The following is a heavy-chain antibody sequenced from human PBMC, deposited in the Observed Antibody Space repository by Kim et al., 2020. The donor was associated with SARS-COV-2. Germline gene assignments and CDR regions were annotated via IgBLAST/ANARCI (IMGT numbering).Heavy chain of an antibody. J-gene: IGHJ4*02. Sequence: TPPLRSRVAISIDTSKNQFSLKLSSVTAADTAVYYCARDSAHYGDFYFDYWGQGALVTVSS. V-gene: IGHV4-59*01. CDR3: ARDSAHYGDFYFDY. D-gene: IGHD4-17*01.